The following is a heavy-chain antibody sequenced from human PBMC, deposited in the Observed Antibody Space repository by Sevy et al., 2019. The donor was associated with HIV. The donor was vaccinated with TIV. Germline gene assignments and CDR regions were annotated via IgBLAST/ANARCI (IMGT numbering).Heavy chain of an antibody. D-gene: IGHD6-25*01. CDR2: IYWDDDK. CDR1: GFSLSTSGVG. Sequence: SGPTLVNPTQTLTLTCTFSGFSLSTSGVGVGWIRQPPGKALEWLALIYWDDDKGYSPSLKSRLTITKDTSKNQVVLTMTNMDPVDTATYYCAHLDGVTPVQRPFDYWGQGTLVTVSS. V-gene: IGHV2-5*02. CDR3: AHLDGVTPVQRPFDY. J-gene: IGHJ4*02.